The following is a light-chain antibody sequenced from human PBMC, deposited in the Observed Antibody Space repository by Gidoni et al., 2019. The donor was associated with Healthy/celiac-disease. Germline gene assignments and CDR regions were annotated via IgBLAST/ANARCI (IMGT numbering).Light chain of an antibody. V-gene: IGKV3-20*01. CDR1: QSVSSSY. CDR2: GAS. J-gene: IGKJ2*01. CDR3: QQYGSSPLYT. Sequence: ESVWTQAPGTLSLSPGERATLSCRASQSVSSSYLALYQQKPGQAPRLLIYGASSRATGIPDRFSGRVSGTDFTLTISRLEPEDFAVYYCQQYGSSPLYTFGQGTKLEIK.